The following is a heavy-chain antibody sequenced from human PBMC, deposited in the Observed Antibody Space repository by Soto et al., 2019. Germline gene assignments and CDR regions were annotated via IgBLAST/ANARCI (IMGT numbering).Heavy chain of an antibody. CDR3: ETGGPCSGGSCYSGLFDY. CDR1: GYTFTRYS. J-gene: IGHJ4*02. V-gene: IGHV1-46*01. D-gene: IGHD2-15*01. Sequence: ASVKVSCKASGYTFTRYSMHWVRQAPGQGLEWMGIINPSGGTTSYAQKFQGRVTMTEDTSTDTAYMELSSLRSEDTAVYYCETGGPCSGGSCYSGLFDYWGQGTLVTAPQ. CDR2: INPSGGTT.